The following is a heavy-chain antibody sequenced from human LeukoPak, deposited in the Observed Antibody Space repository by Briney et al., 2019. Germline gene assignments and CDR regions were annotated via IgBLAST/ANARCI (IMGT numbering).Heavy chain of an antibody. CDR1: GFNFSDLG. CDR2: IWPDGSSR. D-gene: IGHD2-2*01. V-gene: IGHV3-33*01. Sequence: GTSLRLSCAASGFNFSDLGMHWVHQAPGKGLDWVAVIWPDGSSRYYADSVKGRFIISRDNSKNTLYLQMNSLRAEDTAIYYCARDVRNSAALYYWGQGTLVTVSS. J-gene: IGHJ4*02. CDR3: ARDVRNSAALYY.